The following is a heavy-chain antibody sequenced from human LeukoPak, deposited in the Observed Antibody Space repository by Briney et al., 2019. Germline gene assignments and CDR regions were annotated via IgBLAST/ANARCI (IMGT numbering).Heavy chain of an antibody. V-gene: IGHV3-30-3*01. CDR2: ISYDGSNK. CDR1: GFPFSSYA. Sequence: GGSLRLSCAASGFPFSSYAMHWVRQAPGKGLEWVAVISYDGSNKYYADSVKGRFTISRDNSKNTLYLQMNSLRAEDTAVYYCARERGETADGSYYFEYWGQGTLVTVSS. J-gene: IGHJ4*02. CDR3: ARERGETADGSYYFEY. D-gene: IGHD3-10*01.